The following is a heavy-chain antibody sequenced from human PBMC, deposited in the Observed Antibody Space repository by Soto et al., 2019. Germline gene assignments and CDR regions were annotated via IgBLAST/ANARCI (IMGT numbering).Heavy chain of an antibody. CDR3: ARERSAAGTGWFDP. J-gene: IGHJ5*02. V-gene: IGHV1-8*01. D-gene: IGHD6-13*01. CDR1: GYTFTSYD. Sequence: QVQLVQSGAEVKKPGASVKVSCKASGYTFTSYDINWVRQATGQGLEWMGWMNPNSGNTGYAQKFQGRVTRTRNTSIITADMELSSLRSEDTAVYYCARERSAAGTGWFDPWGQGTLVTVSS. CDR2: MNPNSGNT.